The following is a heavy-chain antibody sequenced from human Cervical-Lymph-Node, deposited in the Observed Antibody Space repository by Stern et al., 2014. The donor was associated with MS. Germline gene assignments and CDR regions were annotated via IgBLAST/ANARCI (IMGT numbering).Heavy chain of an antibody. J-gene: IGHJ6*02. V-gene: IGHV5-10-1*03. Sequence: DVQLVESGAEVRKPGESLRISCQGSGYNLGHYLISWGRQMPGKCLEWMGMIDPSDSYTNYSPSFQGRVTISADRSTSTAYLQWSSLKASDSAIYYCARREVSYYYGLDVWGQGTTVTVSS. CDR3: ARREVSYYYGLDV. CDR2: IDPSDSYT. CDR1: GYNLGHYL.